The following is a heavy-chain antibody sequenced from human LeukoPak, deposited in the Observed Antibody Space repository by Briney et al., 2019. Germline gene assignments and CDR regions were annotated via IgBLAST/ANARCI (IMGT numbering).Heavy chain of an antibody. D-gene: IGHD4-17*01. Sequence: GGSLRLSCAASGFTFSSYWMHWVRQAPGRGLVWVSRINSDGSSTSYADSVKGRFTISRDNAKNTLYLQMNSLRAEDTAVYYCARDPPTVTTGAGFDYWGQGTLVTVSS. CDR1: GFTFSSYW. J-gene: IGHJ4*02. V-gene: IGHV3-74*01. CDR3: ARDPPTVTTGAGFDY. CDR2: INSDGSST.